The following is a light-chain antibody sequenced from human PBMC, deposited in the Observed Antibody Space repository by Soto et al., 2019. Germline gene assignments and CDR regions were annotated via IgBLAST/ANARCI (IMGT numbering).Light chain of an antibody. J-gene: IGKJ1*01. CDR2: GAS. CDR3: QQYGRSPRT. Sequence: EILLTQSPGTLSLSPGERATLSCSASRTVTGNYLVWYQQKPGQAPRLLIDGASRKATGIPDRFSGSGSGTDFTLNISRLEPKDFALYVCQQYGRSPRTFGKGTKVEV. V-gene: IGKV3-20*01. CDR1: RTVTGNY.